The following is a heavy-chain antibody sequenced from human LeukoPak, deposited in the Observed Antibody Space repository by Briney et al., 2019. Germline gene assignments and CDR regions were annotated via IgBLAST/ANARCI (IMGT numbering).Heavy chain of an antibody. J-gene: IGHJ6*04. CDR1: GFTFSIYA. CDR2: ISGSGGST. V-gene: IGHV3-23*01. Sequence: GGSLRLSCAASGFTFSIYAMSWVRHAPGGGLEWVSAISGSGGSTYYADSVKGRFTISRDNSKNTLYLQMNSLRAEDTAVYYCAKDSRSGVIVPHWYYYYGMDVWGKGATVTVSS. D-gene: IGHD3-16*02. CDR3: AKDSRSGVIVPHWYYYYGMDV.